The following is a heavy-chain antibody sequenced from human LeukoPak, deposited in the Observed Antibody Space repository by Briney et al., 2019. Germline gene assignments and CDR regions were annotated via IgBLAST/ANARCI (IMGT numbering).Heavy chain of an antibody. D-gene: IGHD3-10*01. Sequence: GGYLRLSCAASGFTFSSYAMSWVRQAPGKGLEWVSAISGSGGSTYYADSVKGRFTISRDNSKNTLYLQMNSLRAEDTAVYYCAKDWGYYYGSGMRGFFDYWGQGTLVTVSS. CDR2: ISGSGGST. CDR1: GFTFSSYA. J-gene: IGHJ4*02. V-gene: IGHV3-23*01. CDR3: AKDWGYYYGSGMRGFFDY.